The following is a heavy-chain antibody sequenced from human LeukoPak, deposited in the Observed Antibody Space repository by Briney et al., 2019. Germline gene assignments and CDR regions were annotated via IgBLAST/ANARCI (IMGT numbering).Heavy chain of an antibody. Sequence: AETLSLTCTVSGGTITGYYWAWIRQPPGKGLEWIGYIYYSGSTKYNPSLKSRVTLLVDTSKNQFSLQLNSVTAADTAVYYCAKYGYCSSGMCYNDNWGQGALGTVST. CDR1: GGTITGYY. J-gene: IGHJ4*02. CDR2: IYYSGST. D-gene: IGHD2-15*01. V-gene: IGHV4-59*01. CDR3: AKYGYCSSGMCYNDN.